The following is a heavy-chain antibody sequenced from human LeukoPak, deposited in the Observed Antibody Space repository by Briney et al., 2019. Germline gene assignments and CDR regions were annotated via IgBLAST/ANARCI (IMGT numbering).Heavy chain of an antibody. CDR1: GGTFSSYA. D-gene: IGHD6-6*01. J-gene: IGHJ6*03. CDR3: AGRIAARPGSYYYYYYLDV. Sequence: ASVKVSCKASGGTFSSYAISWVRQAPGQGLEWMGGIIPIFGTANYAQKFQGRVMITTDESTSTPSMELSSLRSEDTAVYYCAGRIAARPGSYYYYYYLDVWGKGTTVTVSS. V-gene: IGHV1-69*05. CDR2: IIPIFGTA.